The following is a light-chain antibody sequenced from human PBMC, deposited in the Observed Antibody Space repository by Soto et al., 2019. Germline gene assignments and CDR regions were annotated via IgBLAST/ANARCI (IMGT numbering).Light chain of an antibody. CDR1: QSVHSS. CDR3: QQYDNWPPLT. Sequence: EIVMTQSPATLSVSPGEGATLSCRASQSVHSSLAWYQQKPGQPPRLLIYGASTRATGIPARFSGSGSGTEFTLTNSSLQSEDFAVYYCQQYDNWPPLTFGGGTKVEIE. CDR2: GAS. J-gene: IGKJ4*01. V-gene: IGKV3-15*01.